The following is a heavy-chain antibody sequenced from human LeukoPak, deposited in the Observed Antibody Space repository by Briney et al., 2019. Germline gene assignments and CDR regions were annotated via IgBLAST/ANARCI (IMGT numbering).Heavy chain of an antibody. Sequence: PSETLSLTCTVSGGSISIISSSTYYWGWIRQAPGKGLEWIGSIYYGENSHYNPSLKSRATLSVDTSNNQFSLKLTSVTAADAAVYFCARQLPTAAADTRGYFDYWGQGTVVTVSS. CDR1: GGSISIISSSTYY. CDR2: IYYGENS. D-gene: IGHD6-25*01. J-gene: IGHJ4*02. CDR3: ARQLPTAAADTRGYFDY. V-gene: IGHV4-39*01.